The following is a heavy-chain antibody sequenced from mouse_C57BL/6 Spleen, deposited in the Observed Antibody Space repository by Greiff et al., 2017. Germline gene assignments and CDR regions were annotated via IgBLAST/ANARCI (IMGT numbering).Heavy chain of an antibody. D-gene: IGHD2-4*01. V-gene: IGHV5-17*01. CDR1: GFTFSDYG. CDR3: AKIYYDYDGDV. J-gene: IGHJ1*03. Sequence: EVQGVESGGGLVKPGGSLKLSCAASGFTFSDYGMHWVRQAPETGLEWVAYISSGSSTIYYADTVKGRFTISRDNAKNTLFLQMTSLRSEDTAMYYCAKIYYDYDGDVWGTGTTVTVSS. CDR2: ISSGSSTI.